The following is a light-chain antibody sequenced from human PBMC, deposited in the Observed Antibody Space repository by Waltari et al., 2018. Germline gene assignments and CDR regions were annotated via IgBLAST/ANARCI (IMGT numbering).Light chain of an antibody. V-gene: IGKV1-9*01. CDR1: QGVTTY. CDR2: AAS. Sequence: IQLTQSPSSLSASVGDRVTITCRASQGVTTYLAWYQQTPGQAPNLLISAASTLQSGVPSRFSGSGSGTDFTLTISSLQPEDFATYYCQHLHGYPITFGGGTKVEIK. CDR3: QHLHGYPIT. J-gene: IGKJ4*01.